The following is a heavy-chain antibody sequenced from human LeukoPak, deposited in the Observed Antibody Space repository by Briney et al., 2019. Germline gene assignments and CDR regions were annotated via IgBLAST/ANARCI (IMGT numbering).Heavy chain of an antibody. CDR3: ARGDFSITGSFDY. V-gene: IGHV4-39*07. CDR1: GGSISSSSYY. J-gene: IGHJ4*02. D-gene: IGHD1-20*01. Sequence: SETLSLTCTVSGGSISSSSYYWGWIRQPPGKGLEWIGSIYYSGSTYYNPSLKSRVTISVDTSKNQFSLKLSSVTAADTAVYYCARGDFSITGSFDYWGQGTLVTVSS. CDR2: IYYSGST.